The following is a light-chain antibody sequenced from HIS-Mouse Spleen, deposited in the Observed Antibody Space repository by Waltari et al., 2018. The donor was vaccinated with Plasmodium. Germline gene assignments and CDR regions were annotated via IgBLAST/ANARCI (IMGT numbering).Light chain of an antibody. CDR1: SSDVGGYNY. V-gene: IGLV2-8*01. CDR3: SSYAGSNNLV. J-gene: IGLJ2*01. Sequence: QSVLTQPPSVSAAPGQKVTISCTGTSSDVGGYNYVSWYQQHPGKAPKLMIYEVRKLPPGVPDRFSGSKSGNTASLTVSGLQAEDEADYYCSSYAGSNNLVFGGGTKLTVL. CDR2: EVR.